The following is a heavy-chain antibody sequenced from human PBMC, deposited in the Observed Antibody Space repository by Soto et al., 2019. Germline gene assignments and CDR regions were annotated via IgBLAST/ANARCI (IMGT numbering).Heavy chain of an antibody. V-gene: IGHV2-5*02. Sequence: QITLKESGPTLVKPTQTLTLTCTFSGFSLSTSGVGVGWIRQPPGKALEWLALIYWDDDKRYSPSLKSRLTITKDTPKNQVVLTMTNMDPVDTATYYCAHRPPLHDYVDSWGQGTLVTVSS. D-gene: IGHD3-10*01. CDR1: GFSLSTSGVG. J-gene: IGHJ4*02. CDR3: AHRPPLHDYVDS. CDR2: IYWDDDK.